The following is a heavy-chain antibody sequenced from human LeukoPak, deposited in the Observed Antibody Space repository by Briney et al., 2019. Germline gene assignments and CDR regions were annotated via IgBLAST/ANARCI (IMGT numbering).Heavy chain of an antibody. Sequence: GGSLRLSCAASGFNFSTYSMNWVRQAPGKGLEWVSYISSSSSTIYYIDSVEGRFTISRDNAKNSLYLQMNSLRAEDTAVYYCARDSGSLLVEWYFDLWGRGTLVTVSS. CDR1: GFNFSTYS. CDR2: ISSSSSTI. CDR3: ARDSGSLLVEWYFDL. J-gene: IGHJ2*01. D-gene: IGHD6-25*01. V-gene: IGHV3-48*04.